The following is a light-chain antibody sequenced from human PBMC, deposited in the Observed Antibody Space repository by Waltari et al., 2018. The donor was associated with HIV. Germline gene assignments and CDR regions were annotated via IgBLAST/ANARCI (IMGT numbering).Light chain of an antibody. J-gene: IGLJ1*01. V-gene: IGLV3-1*01. Sequence: DLSQPASVSVSPGQTATVPCSGAQLGNRFVCWYRQKSGQSPELIIYQDSRRPSGISDRFSGATSGSKATLTIRETQSIDEGDYYCQAWDSNNYVFGSGTRVTVL. CDR2: QDS. CDR1: QLGNRF. CDR3: QAWDSNNYV.